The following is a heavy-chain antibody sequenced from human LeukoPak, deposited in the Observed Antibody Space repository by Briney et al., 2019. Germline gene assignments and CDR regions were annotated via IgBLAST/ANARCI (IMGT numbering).Heavy chain of an antibody. Sequence: SETLSLTCTVSGGSISSGGYYWSWIRQHPGKGLEWIGYIYYSGSTYYNPSLESRVSMSVDTSKNQFSLKLSSVTAADTAVYYCARGSGRYYSLGYWGQGTLVTVSS. CDR1: GGSISSGGYY. CDR2: IYYSGST. D-gene: IGHD3-10*01. V-gene: IGHV4-31*03. CDR3: ARGSGRYYSLGY. J-gene: IGHJ4*02.